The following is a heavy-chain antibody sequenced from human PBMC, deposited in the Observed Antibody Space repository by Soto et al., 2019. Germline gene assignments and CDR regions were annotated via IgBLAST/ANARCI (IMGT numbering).Heavy chain of an antibody. V-gene: IGHV1-18*01. J-gene: IGHJ5*02. CDR3: ARDAGIAAAGTHLDWFDP. CDR1: GYTFTSYG. CDR2: ISAYNGNT. D-gene: IGHD6-13*01. Sequence: ASVKVSCKASGYTFTSYGISWVRQAPGQGLEWMGWISAYNGNTNYAQKLQGRVTMTTDTSTSTAYMELRSLRSDDTAVYYCARDAGIAAAGTHLDWFDPWGQGTLVTVSS.